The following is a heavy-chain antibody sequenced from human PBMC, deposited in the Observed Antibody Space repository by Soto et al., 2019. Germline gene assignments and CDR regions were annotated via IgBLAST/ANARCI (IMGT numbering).Heavy chain of an antibody. J-gene: IGHJ4*02. CDR1: GYTFTSYG. Sequence: ASVKVSCRGSGYTFTSYGISWVRQAPGQGLEWMGWISAYNGNTNYAQKLQGRVTMTTDTSTSTAYMELRSLRSDDTAVYYCTRTPLIVVALTFDYWGQGPLVTVSS. CDR2: ISAYNGNT. CDR3: TRTPLIVVALTFDY. D-gene: IGHD3-22*01. V-gene: IGHV1-18*01.